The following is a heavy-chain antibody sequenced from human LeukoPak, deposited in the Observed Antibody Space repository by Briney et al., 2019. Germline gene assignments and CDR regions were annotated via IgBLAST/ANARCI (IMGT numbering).Heavy chain of an antibody. V-gene: IGHV4-30-2*01. CDR2: IDHSGSN. Sequence: SESLSLTWAVASGSISSIGYPWGWILQPPVRGLEWIGYIDHSGSNSYNPPRKSRVTRSADTTKNQLSLNLISATAADTAVYYSARGGDLASFDFWGQGTMVTVSS. CDR1: SGSISSIGYP. CDR3: ARGGDLASFDF. J-gene: IGHJ4*02.